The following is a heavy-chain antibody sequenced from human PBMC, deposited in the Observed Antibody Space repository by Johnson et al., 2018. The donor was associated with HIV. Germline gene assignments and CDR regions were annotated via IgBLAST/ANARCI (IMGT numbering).Heavy chain of an antibody. CDR1: GFTLSDYY. J-gene: IGHJ3*02. CDR2: ISDSGSSI. D-gene: IGHD1-26*01. Sequence: HVQVVESGGGLVQPGGSLRLSCAASGFTLSDYYMTWIRQAPGKGLEWVSYISDSGSSIYYAESVKGRFTISRDNSKNTLYLQMNSLRAEDTAVYYCARARLGELLWAFDIWGQGTMVTVSS. CDR3: ARARLGELLWAFDI. V-gene: IGHV3-11*04.